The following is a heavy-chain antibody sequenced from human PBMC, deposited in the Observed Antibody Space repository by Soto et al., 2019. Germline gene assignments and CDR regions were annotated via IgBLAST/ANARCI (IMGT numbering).Heavy chain of an antibody. CDR2: IYYSGST. J-gene: IGHJ5*01. CDR3: ARSIDS. V-gene: IGHV4-31*03. Sequence: PSETLSLPCTVSGGYIISGGYYWNWIRQHPGKGLEWIGYIYYSGSTYYNPSLKSRVTISVDTSKNQFSLKLSSVTAADTAVYYCARSIDSWGQGTLVTVSS. CDR1: GGYIISGGYY.